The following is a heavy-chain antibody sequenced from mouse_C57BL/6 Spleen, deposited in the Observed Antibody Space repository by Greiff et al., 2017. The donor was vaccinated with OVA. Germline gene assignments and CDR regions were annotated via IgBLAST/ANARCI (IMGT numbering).Heavy chain of an antibody. CDR3: ASYGYDGNYFDY. J-gene: IGHJ2*01. D-gene: IGHD2-2*01. CDR2: IYPRSGNT. Sequence: VHLVESGAELARPGASVKLSCKASGYTFTSYGISWVKQRTGQGLEWIGEIYPRSGNTYYNEKFKGKATLTADKSSSTAYMELRSLTSEDSAVYFCASYGYDGNYFDYWGQGTTLTVSS. V-gene: IGHV1-81*01. CDR1: GYTFTSYG.